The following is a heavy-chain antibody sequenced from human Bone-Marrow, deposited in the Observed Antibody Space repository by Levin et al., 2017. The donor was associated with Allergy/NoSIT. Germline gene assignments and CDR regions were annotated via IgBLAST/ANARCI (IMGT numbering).Heavy chain of an antibody. D-gene: IGHD3/OR15-3a*01. CDR2: ISGSSGSI. V-gene: IGHV3-23*01. J-gene: IGHJ5*02. CDR1: GFSYSTYA. CDR3: AKGLWTGYSVDWFDP. Sequence: SCAASGFSYSTYAMTWVRQAPGKGLEWVSAISGSSGSIYYAESVKGRFTISRDNSKNTLFLQMNSLRAEDTAVYYCAKGLWTGYSVDWFDPWGQGTLVTVSS.